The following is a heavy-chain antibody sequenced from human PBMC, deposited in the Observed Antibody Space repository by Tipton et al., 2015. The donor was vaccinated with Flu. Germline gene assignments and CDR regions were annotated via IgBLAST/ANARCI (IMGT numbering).Heavy chain of an antibody. D-gene: IGHD1-26*01. CDR3: AKDPRSIVGAHYGMDV. CDR2: ISYDGSNK. CDR1: GFTFSSYG. V-gene: IGHV3-30*18. J-gene: IGHJ6*02. Sequence: RSLRLSCAASGFTFSSYGMHWVRQAPGKGLEWVAVISYDGSNKYYADSVKGRFTISRDNSKNTLYLQMNSLRAEDTAVNYCAKDPRSIVGAHYGMDVWGQGTTVTVSS.